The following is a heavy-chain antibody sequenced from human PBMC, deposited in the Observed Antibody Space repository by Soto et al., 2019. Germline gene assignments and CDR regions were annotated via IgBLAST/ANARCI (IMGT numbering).Heavy chain of an antibody. J-gene: IGHJ4*02. CDR2: IKSKTDGGTT. CDR3: TTDSRGSRATYCSSTSCYVLDY. V-gene: IGHV3-15*01. D-gene: IGHD2-2*01. CDR1: GFTFSNAW. Sequence: PGGSLRLSCAASGFTFSNAWMSWVRQAPGKGLEWVGRIKSKTDGGTTDYAAPVKGRFTISRDDSKNTLYLQMNSLKTEDTAVYYCTTDSRGSRATYCSSTSCYVLDYWGQGTLVTVSS.